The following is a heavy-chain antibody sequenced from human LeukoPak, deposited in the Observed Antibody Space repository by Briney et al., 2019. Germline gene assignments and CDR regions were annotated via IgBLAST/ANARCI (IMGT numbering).Heavy chain of an antibody. CDR2: ISPDSGVT. CDR1: GYTFTDYY. Sequence: GASVRVSCKASGYTFTDYYMHWVRQAPGQGLEWMGWISPDSGVTNYPQKFQGRVTMTRDTSSSTAYMELIRLRSDDTAVYYCARDGPFDIWGQGTMVTVCS. D-gene: IGHD3/OR15-3a*01. J-gene: IGHJ3*02. V-gene: IGHV1-2*02. CDR3: ARDGPFDI.